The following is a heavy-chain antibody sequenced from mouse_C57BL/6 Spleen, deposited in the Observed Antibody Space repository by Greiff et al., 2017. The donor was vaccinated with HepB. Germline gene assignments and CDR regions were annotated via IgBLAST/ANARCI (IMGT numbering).Heavy chain of an antibody. CDR1: GYTFTSYW. J-gene: IGHJ2*01. V-gene: IGHV1-50*01. CDR3: RGGGDYFDY. Sequence: VQLQQPGAELAKPGASVKLSCKASGYTFTSYWMQWVKQRPGQGLEWIGEIDPSDSYTNYNQKFKGKATLTVDTSSSTAYMQLSSLTSEDSAVYYGRGGGDYFDYWGQGTTVTVSS. CDR2: IDPSDSYT.